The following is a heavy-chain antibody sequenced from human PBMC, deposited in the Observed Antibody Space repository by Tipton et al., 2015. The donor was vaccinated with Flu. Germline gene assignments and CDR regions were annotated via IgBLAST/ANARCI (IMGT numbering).Heavy chain of an antibody. J-gene: IGHJ6*02. CDR2: ILYSGIP. CDR3: ARVLGNSHSYGMDV. Sequence: TLSLTCTVSGGSISSDYWSWIRQPPGKGLEWIGSILYSGIPKNNPSLKSRVTLSGDTSKNQFSLQLRSVTAADTAVYYCARVLGNSHSYGMDVWGQGTTVNVSS. D-gene: IGHD1-1*01. CDR1: GGSISSDY. V-gene: IGHV4-59*01.